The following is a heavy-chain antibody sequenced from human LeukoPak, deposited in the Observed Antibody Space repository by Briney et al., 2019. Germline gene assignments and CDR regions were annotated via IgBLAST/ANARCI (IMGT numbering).Heavy chain of an antibody. CDR2: INSDGSST. V-gene: IGHV3-74*01. CDR3: ARDRQRYRSSWYGGDY. J-gene: IGHJ4*02. CDR1: GFTVSSNY. D-gene: IGHD6-13*01. Sequence: GGSLRLSCAASGFTVSSNYMSWVRQAPGKGLVWVSRINSDGSSTSYADSVKGRFTISRDNAKNTLYLQMNSLRAEDTAVYYCARDRQRYRSSWYGGDYWGQGTLVTASS.